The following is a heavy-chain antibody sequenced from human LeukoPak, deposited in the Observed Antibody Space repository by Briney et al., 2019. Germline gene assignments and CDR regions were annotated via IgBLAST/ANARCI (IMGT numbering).Heavy chain of an antibody. CDR2: IYSGGTT. CDR3: ARRDSWAGWFDP. Sequence: PGGSLRLSCAASGFTVSGNYMSWVRQAPGKGLEWVSVIYSGGTTYSADSVKGRFTISRDHSKNTLYLQMNSLRVEDTAVYYCARRDSWAGWFDPWGQGTLVTVSS. D-gene: IGHD3-22*01. J-gene: IGHJ5*02. CDR1: GFTVSGNY. V-gene: IGHV3-53*01.